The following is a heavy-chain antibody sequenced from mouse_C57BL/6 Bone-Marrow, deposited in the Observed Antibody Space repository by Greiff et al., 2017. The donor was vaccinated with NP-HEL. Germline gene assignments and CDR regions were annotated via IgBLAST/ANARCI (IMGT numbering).Heavy chain of an antibody. CDR1: GFTFSSYG. CDR2: ISSGGSYT. D-gene: IGHD5-1*01. CDR3: ARTYVQAWFAY. J-gene: IGHJ3*01. V-gene: IGHV5-6*02. Sequence: DVKLVESGGDLVKPGGSLKLSCAASGFTFSSYGMSWVRQTPDKRLEWVATISSGGSYTYYPDSVKGRFTISRDNAKNTLYLQMSSLKSEDTAIYYCARTYVQAWFAYWGQGTLVTVSA.